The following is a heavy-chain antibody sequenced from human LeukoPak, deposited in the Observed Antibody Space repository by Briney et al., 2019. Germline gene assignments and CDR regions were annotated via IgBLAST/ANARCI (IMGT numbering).Heavy chain of an antibody. CDR2: IYGSGSA. J-gene: IGHJ4*02. Sequence: NPSEALSLTCTVSGGSISGYYWSWTRQSAGKGLEWIARIYGSGSADYNSFSNGRVTMSLDTSKNQFYLELTSVTAADTAVYYCARDGAATFPDFWGQGTLVTVSS. CDR1: GGSISGYY. V-gene: IGHV4-4*07. D-gene: IGHD1-26*01. CDR3: ARDGAATFPDF.